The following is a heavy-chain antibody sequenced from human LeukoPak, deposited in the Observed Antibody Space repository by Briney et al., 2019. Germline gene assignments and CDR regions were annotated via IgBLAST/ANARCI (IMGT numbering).Heavy chain of an antibody. D-gene: IGHD3-10*01. J-gene: IGHJ4*02. CDR3: ARDNNYYGSGSYHDY. V-gene: IGHV4-4*07. CDR2: IYTGGST. CDR1: GGSISSYY. Sequence: PSETLSLTCTVSGGSISSYYWSWIRQPAGKGLEWIGRIYTGGSTNYNPSLKSRVTMSVDTSKNQFSLKLSSVTAADTAVYYCARDNNYYGSGSYHDYWGQGTLVTVSS.